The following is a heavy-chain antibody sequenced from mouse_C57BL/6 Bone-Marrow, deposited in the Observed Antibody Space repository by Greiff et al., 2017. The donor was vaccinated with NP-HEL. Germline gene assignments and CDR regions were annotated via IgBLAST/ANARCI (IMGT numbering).Heavy chain of an antibody. Sequence: QVQLQQSGPELVKPGASVKISCKASGYAFSSSWMHWVKQRPGKGLEWIGRIYPGDGDTNYNGKFKGKATLTADKSSITAYMQLSSLTSEDSAVYFCTINWVYYYAMDYWGQGTSVTVSS. D-gene: IGHD4-1*01. CDR2: IYPGDGDT. CDR3: TINWVYYYAMDY. J-gene: IGHJ4*01. CDR1: GYAFSSSW. V-gene: IGHV1-82*01.